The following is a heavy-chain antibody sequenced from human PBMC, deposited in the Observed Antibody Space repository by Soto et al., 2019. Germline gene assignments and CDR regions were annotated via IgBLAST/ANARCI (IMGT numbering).Heavy chain of an antibody. CDR2: IYYIGST. V-gene: IGHV4-30-4*02. D-gene: IGHD3-10*01. CDR3: ARRWGGTFDI. Sequence: SDTLSLTCTVSGVSISSGDFYWCWIRQHPGKGLEWIGYIYYIGSTNYIPSLKSRVTISVDTSKNQFSLKLSSVTAADTAVYYCARRWGGTFDIWGQGTMVTVSS. J-gene: IGHJ3*02. CDR1: GVSISSGDFY.